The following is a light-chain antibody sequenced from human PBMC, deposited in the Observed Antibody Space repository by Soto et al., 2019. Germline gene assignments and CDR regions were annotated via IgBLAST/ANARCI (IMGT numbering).Light chain of an antibody. CDR2: RTS. J-gene: IGKJ4*01. CDR1: QSVSSN. CDR3: QQYHTWPIT. Sequence: DIVMTQSPATLSVSPGERATLSCRASQSVSSNLAWYQQKPGQAPRLLMFRTSSRATGFPARFSGSGSGTEFTLTISSLQSEDCAIYYCQQYHTWPITFGGGTKVDIK. V-gene: IGKV3-15*01.